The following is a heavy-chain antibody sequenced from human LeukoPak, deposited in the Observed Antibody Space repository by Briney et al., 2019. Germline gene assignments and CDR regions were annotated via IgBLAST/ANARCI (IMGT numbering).Heavy chain of an antibody. D-gene: IGHD3-22*01. J-gene: IGHJ4*02. CDR2: IKEDGSEK. Sequence: GGSLRLSCAASGFTFSSYAMSWVRQAPGKGLEWVANIKEDGSEKYYVDSVKGRFTISRDNAKNSLYLQMNSLRAEDTAVYYCARDGASRHYDVVSYWGQGTLVTVSS. CDR1: GFTFSSYA. V-gene: IGHV3-7*01. CDR3: ARDGASRHYDVVSY.